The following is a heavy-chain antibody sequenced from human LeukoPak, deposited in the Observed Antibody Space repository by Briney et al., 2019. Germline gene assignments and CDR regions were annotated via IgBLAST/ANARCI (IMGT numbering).Heavy chain of an antibody. Sequence: SSGTLSLTCTVSIGSISSQPDYWVWIRQTPGQGLEWIASIHYRGHTFYNPSLKSRITISVDTSKNQMSLWLNSVTAADTAVYYCAKQRAYRGEWAFDIWGQGTRVIVSS. CDR3: AKQRAYRGEWAFDI. V-gene: IGHV4-39*01. D-gene: IGHD3-10*01. CDR2: IHYRGHT. CDR1: IGSISSQPDY. J-gene: IGHJ3*02.